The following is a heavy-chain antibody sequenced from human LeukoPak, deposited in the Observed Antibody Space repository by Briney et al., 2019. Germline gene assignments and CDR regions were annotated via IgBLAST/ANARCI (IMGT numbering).Heavy chain of an antibody. CDR1: GFTFNHYA. V-gene: IGHV3-30*04. CDR2: ISYDGSDK. CDR3: ARERFSSGWTDY. Sequence: GRSLRLSCAASGFTFNHYALHWVRQAPGKGLEWVALISYDGSDKYYADSVKGRFTISRDNSKDILYLQMNSLRTEDTAVYYCARERFSSGWTDYWGQGTLVTVSS. J-gene: IGHJ4*02. D-gene: IGHD6-19*01.